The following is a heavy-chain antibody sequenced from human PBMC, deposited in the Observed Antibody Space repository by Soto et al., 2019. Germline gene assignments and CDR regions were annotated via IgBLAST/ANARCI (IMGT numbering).Heavy chain of an antibody. Sequence: GGSLRLSCAASGFTFSSYWMHWVRQGPGQGLAWVSRINADGTIKTYADSVKGRFTISRDNAKNTLDLQMNSLRADDTAVYLCVRSTYTASRFDFWGQGVLVTVSS. CDR1: GFTFSSYW. CDR2: INADGTIK. D-gene: IGHD2-2*02. J-gene: IGHJ4*02. CDR3: VRSTYTASRFDF. V-gene: IGHV3-74*01.